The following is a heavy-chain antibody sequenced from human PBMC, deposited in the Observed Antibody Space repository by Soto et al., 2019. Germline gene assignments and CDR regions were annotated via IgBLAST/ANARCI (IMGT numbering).Heavy chain of an antibody. J-gene: IGHJ4*02. Sequence: QVQLVESGGGVFRLGGSWRPPVQPPESTLRSNAMHGVGRPQARGRGWVAVIWYDGSNKYYADSVKGRFTISRDNSKNTLYLQMNSLRAEDTAVYYCARDSRRGHRDIDYWGQGTLVTVSS. CDR3: ARDSRRGHRDIDY. V-gene: IGHV3-33*08. CDR2: IWYDGSNK. CDR1: ESTLRSNA.